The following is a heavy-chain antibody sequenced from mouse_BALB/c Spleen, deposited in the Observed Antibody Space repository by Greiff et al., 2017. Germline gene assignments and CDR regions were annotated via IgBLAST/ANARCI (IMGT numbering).Heavy chain of an antibody. D-gene: IGHD2-4*01. CDR3: ARPMITNYAMDY. CDR2: INSNGGST. Sequence: EVKLMESGGGLVQPGGSLKLSCAASGFTFSSYGMSWVRQTPDKRLELVATINSNGGSTYYPDSVKGRFTISRDNAKNTLYLQMSSLKSEDTAMYYCARPMITNYAMDYWGQGTSVTVSS. V-gene: IGHV5-6-3*01. J-gene: IGHJ4*01. CDR1: GFTFSSYG.